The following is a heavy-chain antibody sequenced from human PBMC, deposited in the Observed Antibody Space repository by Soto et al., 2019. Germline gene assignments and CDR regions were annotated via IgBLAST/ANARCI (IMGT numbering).Heavy chain of an antibody. J-gene: IGHJ6*02. CDR3: AKDVDSSGWRRDYYYYGMDV. V-gene: IGHV3-30*18. D-gene: IGHD6-19*01. CDR2: ISYDGSNK. CDR1: GFTFSSYG. Sequence: QTGGSLRLSCAASGFTFSSYGMHWVRQAPGKGLEWVAVISYDGSNKYYADSVKGRFTISRDNSKNTLYLQMNSLRAEDTAVYYCAKDVDSSGWRRDYYYYGMDVWGPGITVTVSS.